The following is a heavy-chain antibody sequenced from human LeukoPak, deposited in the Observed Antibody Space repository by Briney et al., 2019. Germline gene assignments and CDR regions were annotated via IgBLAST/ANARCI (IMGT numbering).Heavy chain of an antibody. CDR2: IWYDGSNK. CDR3: AKDRGDYFDY. V-gene: IGHV3-33*06. J-gene: IGHJ4*02. Sequence: GRSLRLSCAASGFTFSSYGMHWVRQAPGKGLEWVAVIWYDGSNKYYADFVKGRFTISRDNSKNTLYLQTNSLRAEDTAVYYCAKDRGDYFDYWGQGTLVTVSS. CDR1: GFTFSSYG.